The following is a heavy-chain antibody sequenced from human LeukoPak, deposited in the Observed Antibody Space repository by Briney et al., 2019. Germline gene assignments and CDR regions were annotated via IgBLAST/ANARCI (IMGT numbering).Heavy chain of an antibody. CDR1: GFTFSDYY. Sequence: GGSLRLSCAASGFTFSDYYMSWIRQAPGKGLEWVSYISSSGSTIYYADSVKGRFTISRDNAKNSLYLQMNSLRAEDTAVYYCARDGPAEAVAVPNFNYYYMDVWGKGTTVTVSS. J-gene: IGHJ6*03. CDR3: ARDGPAEAVAVPNFNYYYMDV. D-gene: IGHD6-19*01. V-gene: IGHV3-11*04. CDR2: ISSSGSTI.